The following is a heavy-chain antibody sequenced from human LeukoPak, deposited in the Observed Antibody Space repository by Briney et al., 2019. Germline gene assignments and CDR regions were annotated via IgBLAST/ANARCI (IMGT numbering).Heavy chain of an antibody. J-gene: IGHJ3*02. V-gene: IGHV3-30*04. D-gene: IGHD6-19*01. CDR1: GFTFSSYA. Sequence: GGSLRLSCAASGFTFSSYAMHWVRQAPGKGLEWVAIISYDGSNEYYADSVKGRFTISRDNSKNTPYLQMNSLRAEDTAVYYCAKDLGSGWSGEVAFDIWGQGTMVTVSS. CDR3: AKDLGSGWSGEVAFDI. CDR2: ISYDGSNE.